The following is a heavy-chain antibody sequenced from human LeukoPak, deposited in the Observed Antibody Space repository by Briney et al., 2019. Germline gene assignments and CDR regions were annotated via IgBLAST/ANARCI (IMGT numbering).Heavy chain of an antibody. Sequence: GGSLGLSCAASGFTFSSYSMNWVRRAPGKGLEWVSSISSSSSYIYYADSVKGRFTTSRDNAKNSLYLQMNSLRAEDTAVYYCARDSVEDYVWGSYRYERWGQGTLVTVSS. J-gene: IGHJ4*02. V-gene: IGHV3-21*01. D-gene: IGHD3-16*02. CDR2: ISSSSSYI. CDR3: ARDSVEDYVWGSYRYER. CDR1: GFTFSSYS.